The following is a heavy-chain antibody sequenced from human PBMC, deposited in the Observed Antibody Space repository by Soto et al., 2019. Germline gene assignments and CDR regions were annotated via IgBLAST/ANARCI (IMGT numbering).Heavy chain of an antibody. V-gene: IGHV4-34*01. J-gene: IGHJ4*02. CDR3: ARGHGRFAH. CDR1: GGSFTGYY. CDR2: INHSGFT. Sequence: QLQLHQSGAGLLKPSETLSLTCDVSGGSFTGYYWSWIRQPPGKGLEWIGEINHSGFTNYNPSLTGRVTISLDTSKSQFSLKLKSLTAADTAFYFCARGHGRFAHWGQGTLVTVSS.